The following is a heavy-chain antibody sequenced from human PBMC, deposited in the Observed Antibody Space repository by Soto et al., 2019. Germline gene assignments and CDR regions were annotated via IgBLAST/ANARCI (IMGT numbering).Heavy chain of an antibody. CDR2: INAGNGNT. D-gene: IGHD2-2*02. V-gene: IGHV1-3*01. CDR1: GYTFTSYA. Sequence: ASVKVSCKASGYTFTSYAMHWVRQAPGQRLEWMGWINAGNGNTKYSQKFQGRVTITRDTSASTAYMELSSLRPEDTAVYYCARGPVPAAIYYYYYYMDVWGKGTTVTVSS. J-gene: IGHJ6*03. CDR3: ARGPVPAAIYYYYYYMDV.